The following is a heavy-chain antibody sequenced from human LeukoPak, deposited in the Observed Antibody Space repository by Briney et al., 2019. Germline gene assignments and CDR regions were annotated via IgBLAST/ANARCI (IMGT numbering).Heavy chain of an antibody. V-gene: IGHV4-34*01. CDR3: ARGRWYGTKNYFDY. J-gene: IGHJ4*02. Sequence: KPSETLSLTCAVYGGSFSGYYWSWIRQPPGKGLEWIGEINHSGSTNYNPSLKSRVTISVDTSKNQFSLKLSSVTAADTAVYYCARGRWYGTKNYFDYWGQGTLVTVSS. CDR1: GGSFSGYY. D-gene: IGHD6-13*01. CDR2: INHSGST.